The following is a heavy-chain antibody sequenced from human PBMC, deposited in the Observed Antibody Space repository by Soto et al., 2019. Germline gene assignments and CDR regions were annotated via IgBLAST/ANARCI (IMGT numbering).Heavy chain of an antibody. CDR1: GYSISSGYY. CDR3: TTDMGNYYGSGSSSHYYYGMDV. CDR2: IKSKTDGGTT. V-gene: IGHV3-15*01. D-gene: IGHD3-10*01. J-gene: IGHJ6*02. Sequence: PSETLSLTCAVSGYSISSGYYWGWIRQPPGKGLEWVGRIKSKTDGGTTDYAAPVKGRFTISRDDSKNTLYLQMNSLKTEDTAVYYCTTDMGNYYGSGSSSHYYYGMDVWGQGTTVTVSS.